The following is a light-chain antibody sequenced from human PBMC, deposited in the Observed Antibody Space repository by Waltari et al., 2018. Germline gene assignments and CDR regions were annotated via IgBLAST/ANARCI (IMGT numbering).Light chain of an antibody. CDR2: KND. V-gene: IGLV1-47*01. CDR1: RTNVGSNS. J-gene: IGLJ1*01. Sequence: QSVLTQPPSVSGTPGQRVTISCSGSRTNVGSNSVYWHQQFPGTAPKLLIYKNDRLPSVVPDRFSGSRSGTSASLAISGLRSEDEADYYCSTWDDSLRAYVFGTGTKVTVL. CDR3: STWDDSLRAYV.